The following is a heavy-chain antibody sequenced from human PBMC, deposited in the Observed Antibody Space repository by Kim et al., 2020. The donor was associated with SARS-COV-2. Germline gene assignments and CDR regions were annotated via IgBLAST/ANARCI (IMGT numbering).Heavy chain of an antibody. J-gene: IGHJ4*01. D-gene: IGHD6-19*01. CDR2: ITKYDGRT. CDR1: GFNSNNYA. CDR3: AKDHPASGWPTFEY. Sequence: GGSLRLSCVVSGFNSNNYAMSWVRQAPGKGLEWISAITKYDGRTYYANSVKGRFTISRDISSNKVLLQMNSLRAEDTALYYCAKDHPASGWPTFEYWGHGTLVSVSS. V-gene: IGHV3-23*01.